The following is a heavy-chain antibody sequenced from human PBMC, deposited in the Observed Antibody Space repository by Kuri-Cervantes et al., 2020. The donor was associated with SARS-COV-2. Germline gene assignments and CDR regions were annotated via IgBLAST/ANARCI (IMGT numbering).Heavy chain of an antibody. CDR1: GFTFSSCG. CDR3: AKDRGYCSSTSCYNGYFQH. D-gene: IGHD2-2*02. Sequence: GESLKISCAASGFTFSSCGMHWVRQAPGKGLEWVAFIRYDGSNKYYADSVKGRFTISRDNSKNTLCLQMNSLRAEDTAVYYCAKDRGYCSSTSCYNGYFQHWGQGTLVTVSS. CDR2: IRYDGSNK. V-gene: IGHV3-30*02. J-gene: IGHJ1*01.